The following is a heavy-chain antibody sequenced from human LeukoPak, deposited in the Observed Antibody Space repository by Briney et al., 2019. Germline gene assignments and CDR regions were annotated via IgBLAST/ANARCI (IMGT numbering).Heavy chain of an antibody. Sequence: GGSLRLSCAASGFTFSSYSMNWVRQAPGKGLEWVSSISSSSSYIYYADSVKGRFTISRDNAKNSLYLQMNSLRAEDTAVYCCARDVPIVVVPAAMPEGSIAAAVPSSDEDWFDPWGQGTLVTVSS. CDR3: ARDVPIVVVPAAMPEGSIAAAVPSSDEDWFDP. CDR2: ISSSSSYI. D-gene: IGHD2-2*01. V-gene: IGHV3-21*01. CDR1: GFTFSSYS. J-gene: IGHJ5*02.